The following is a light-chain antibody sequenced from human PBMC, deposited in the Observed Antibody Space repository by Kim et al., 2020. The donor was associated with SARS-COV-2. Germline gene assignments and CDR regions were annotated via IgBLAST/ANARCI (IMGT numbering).Light chain of an antibody. V-gene: IGLV3-21*04. CDR1: NIGSKS. J-gene: IGLJ3*02. CDR2: YES. CDR3: QVWDSSSDHRV. Sequence: APGKTARITWGGNNIGSKSGHWYQQKPGQAPGLVIYYESDRPSGIPERFSGSNSGNTATLTISRVEAGDEADYYCQVWDSSSDHRVFGGGTQLTVL.